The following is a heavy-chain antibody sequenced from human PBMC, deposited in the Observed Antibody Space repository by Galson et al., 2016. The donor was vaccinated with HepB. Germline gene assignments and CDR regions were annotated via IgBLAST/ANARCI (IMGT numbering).Heavy chain of an antibody. V-gene: IGHV2-5*02. J-gene: IGHJ2*01. Sequence: PALVKPTQTLTLTCTFSGLSLSASGVAVGWIRQPPGKALEWLALIFWDDEKLYSPSLQTRLTITKDTSKKQLVLTMTNMDPADTATYYCAHRGGLFPYWYFDFWGRGTLVAVSS. D-gene: IGHD2-21*01. CDR2: IFWDDEK. CDR1: GLSLSASGVA. CDR3: AHRGGLFPYWYFDF.